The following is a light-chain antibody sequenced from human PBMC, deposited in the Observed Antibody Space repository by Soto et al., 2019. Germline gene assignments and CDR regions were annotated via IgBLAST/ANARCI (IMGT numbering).Light chain of an antibody. J-gene: IGKJ4*01. Sequence: DIQMTQSPSTLSASVGDRVTITCRASQSISSWLAWYQQKPGKAPKLLIYDASSLESGVPSRFSGSGSGTEFTLTIRSLQPDDFAPYYCQPYNSYLLTFGGGTKVEIK. CDR3: QPYNSYLLT. CDR2: DAS. V-gene: IGKV1-5*01. CDR1: QSISSW.